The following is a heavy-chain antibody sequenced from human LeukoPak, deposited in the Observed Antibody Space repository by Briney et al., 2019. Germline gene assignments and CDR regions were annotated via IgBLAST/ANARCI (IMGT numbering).Heavy chain of an antibody. V-gene: IGHV3-73*01. CDR1: GFTFSGSA. CDR3: TRAYCSSTSCYLDD. J-gene: IGHJ4*02. D-gene: IGHD2-2*01. CDR2: IRSKANSYAT. Sequence: GGSLRLSCAASGFTFSGSAMHWVRQASGKGLEWVGRIRSKANSYATAYAASVKGRFTISRDDSKNTAYLQMNSLKTEDTAVYYCTRAYCSSTSCYLDDWGQGTLVTVSS.